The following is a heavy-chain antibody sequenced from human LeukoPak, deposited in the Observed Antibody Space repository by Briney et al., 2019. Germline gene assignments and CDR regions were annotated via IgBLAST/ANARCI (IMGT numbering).Heavy chain of an antibody. CDR2: IIPIFGTA. CDR3: AVDIVVVPAAIHYYYYMDV. Sequence: SVKVSCKASGGTFSSYAISWVRQAPGQGLEWMGGIIPIFGTANYAQKFQGRVTITADESTSTAYMELSSLRSEDTAVYYCAVDIVVVPAAIHYYYYMDVWGKGITVTVSS. CDR1: GGTFSSYA. D-gene: IGHD2-2*02. J-gene: IGHJ6*03. V-gene: IGHV1-69*13.